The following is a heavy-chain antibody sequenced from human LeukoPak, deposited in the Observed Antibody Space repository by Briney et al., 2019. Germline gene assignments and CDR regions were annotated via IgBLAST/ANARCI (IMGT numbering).Heavy chain of an antibody. D-gene: IGHD3-3*01. Sequence: ASVKVSCKVSGYTLTELSMHWVRQAHGKGIEWMGGFDPEDGETIYAQKFQGRVTMTEDTSTDTAYMELSSLRSEDTAVYYCATPPFGGDGGFDYWGQGTLVTVSS. J-gene: IGHJ4*02. CDR1: GYTLTELS. CDR2: FDPEDGET. V-gene: IGHV1-24*01. CDR3: ATPPFGGDGGFDY.